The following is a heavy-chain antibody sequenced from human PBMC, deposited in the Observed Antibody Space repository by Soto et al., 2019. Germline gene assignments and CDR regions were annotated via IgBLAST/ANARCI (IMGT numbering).Heavy chain of an antibody. CDR3: ARQADNWFDP. CDR1: GGSMNGGTYY. Sequence: SETLSLTCTVSGGSMNGGTYYWAWIRQPPGKGLEWIGQIYYSGTTFYSPSLSSRVTISLDTSKEQFSLKVFSVTAADTAVYYCARQADNWFDPWGQGTLVTVSS. J-gene: IGHJ5*02. CDR2: IYYSGTT. V-gene: IGHV4-39*01.